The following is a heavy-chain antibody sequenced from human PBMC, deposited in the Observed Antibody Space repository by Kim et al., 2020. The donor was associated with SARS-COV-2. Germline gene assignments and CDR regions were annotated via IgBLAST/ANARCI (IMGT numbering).Heavy chain of an antibody. D-gene: IGHD6-13*01. V-gene: IGHV3-49*04. Sequence: GGSLRLSCTASGFTFGDYAMSWVRQAPGKGLEGVGFISIKAYGGTTEYASPVKGRFTISRDASKSIAYLQMYSLKTEDTAVYYWIPSAGYHWGQGTLVTV. J-gene: IGHJ5*02. CDR3: IPSAGYH. CDR1: GFTFGDYA. CDR2: ISIKAYGGTT.